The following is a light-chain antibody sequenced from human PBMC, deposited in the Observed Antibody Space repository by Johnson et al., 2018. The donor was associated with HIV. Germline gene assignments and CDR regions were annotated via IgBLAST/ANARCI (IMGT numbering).Light chain of an antibody. J-gene: IGLJ1*01. V-gene: IGLV1-51*02. CDR1: SSNIGTNF. CDR3: GAWDSSLSAHFV. Sequence: QSVLTQPPSVSAAPGQKVTISCSGRSSNIGTNFVSWYQHLPGTAPKLLIYENNKRPSGIPDRFSGSKSGTSATLGITGLQTGDEADYYCGAWDSSLSAHFVFGTGTNITVL. CDR2: ENN.